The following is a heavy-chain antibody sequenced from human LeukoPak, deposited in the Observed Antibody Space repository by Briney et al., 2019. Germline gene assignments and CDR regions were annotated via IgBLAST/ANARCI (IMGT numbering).Heavy chain of an antibody. J-gene: IGHJ4*02. V-gene: IGHV4-4*07. CDR3: ATGIGSRWFDY. D-gene: IGHD6-13*01. Sequence: SETLSLTCIVSGGSISSYYWSWIRQPARKGLEWIGLAHSSGSTNHNPSLKSRVTMSVDTSKNQFSLKLRSVTAADTAVYYCATGIGSRWFDYWGQGTLVTVSS. CDR1: GGSISSYY. CDR2: AHSSGST.